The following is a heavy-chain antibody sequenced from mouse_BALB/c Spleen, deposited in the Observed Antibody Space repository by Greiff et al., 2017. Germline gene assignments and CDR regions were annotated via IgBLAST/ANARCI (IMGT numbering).Heavy chain of an antibody. CDR1: GFTFSSYT. CDR2: ISSGGSYT. CDR3: TRGGYGYEGDYFDY. Sequence: EVKVVESGGGLVKPGGSLKLSCAASGFTFSSYTMSWVRQTPEKRLEWVATISSGGSYTYYPDSVKGRFTISRDNAKNTLYLQMSSLKSEDTAMYYCTRGGYGYEGDYFDYWGQGTTLTVSS. V-gene: IGHV5-6-4*01. J-gene: IGHJ2*01. D-gene: IGHD2-2*01.